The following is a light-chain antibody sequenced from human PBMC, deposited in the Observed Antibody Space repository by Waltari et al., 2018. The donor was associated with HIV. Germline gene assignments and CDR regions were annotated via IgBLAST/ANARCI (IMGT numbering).Light chain of an antibody. CDR2: AAS. J-gene: IGKJ1*01. Sequence: IQLTQSPSSLSASVGDSFTITCRASQDIRSYLAWYQQKPGKFPQLLIYAASTLQSGVPSRFTGSGSGTDFTLTISNLQPEDVASYYGKKDDRAPWTFGQGTKVEIK. CDR1: QDIRSY. CDR3: KKDDRAPWT. V-gene: IGKV1-27*01.